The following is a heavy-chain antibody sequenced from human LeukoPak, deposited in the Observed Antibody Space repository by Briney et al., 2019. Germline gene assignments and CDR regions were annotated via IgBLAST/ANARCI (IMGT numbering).Heavy chain of an antibody. D-gene: IGHD6-19*01. CDR2: IIPILGIA. CDR3: ARVAVAGTGPYFDC. CDR1: GGTFSSYA. J-gene: IGHJ4*02. Sequence: ASVKVSCKASGGTFSSYAISWVRQAPGQGLEWMGRIIPILGIANYAQKLQGRVTITADKSTSTAYMELSSLRSEDTAVYYCARVAVAGTGPYFDCWGQGTLVTVSS. V-gene: IGHV1-69*04.